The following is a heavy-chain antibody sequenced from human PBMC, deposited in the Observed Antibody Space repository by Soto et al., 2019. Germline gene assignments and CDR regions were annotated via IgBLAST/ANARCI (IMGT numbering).Heavy chain of an antibody. J-gene: IGHJ4*02. CDR3: AKGGLSTTYYFDY. CDR1: GFTFSNYA. CDR2: ISSSGGGT. V-gene: IGHV3-23*01. Sequence: EVQLLESGGGLVQPGGSLRLTCAASGFTFSNYAMTWVRQAPGKGLEWVSAISSSGGGTYYADFVKGRFTISRDNSKNTLSLQVNSLRADDTAIYYCAKGGLSTTYYFDYWGQGTLVTVSS. D-gene: IGHD1-1*01.